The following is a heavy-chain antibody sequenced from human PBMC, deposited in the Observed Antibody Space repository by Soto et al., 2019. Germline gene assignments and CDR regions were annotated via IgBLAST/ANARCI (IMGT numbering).Heavy chain of an antibody. Sequence: QVQLVESGAGLAKPGGSLRLSCAASGFTFSDYYMSWIRQAPGKGLEGVSYISSSGSAIYYADSGNGRFTISRDNDKNSLYLQMNSLRAEDTAVYYCARVPPRRYYGSGSYDYWGQGTLVIVSS. V-gene: IGHV3-11*01. D-gene: IGHD3-10*01. CDR2: ISSSGSAI. CDR3: ARVPPRRYYGSGSYDY. J-gene: IGHJ4*02. CDR1: GFTFSDYY.